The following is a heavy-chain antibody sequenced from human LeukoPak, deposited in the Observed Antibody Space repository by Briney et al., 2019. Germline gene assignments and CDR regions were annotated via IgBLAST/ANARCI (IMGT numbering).Heavy chain of an antibody. J-gene: IGHJ2*01. CDR1: GYTFTGYC. CDR3: ARPYSSGSYWYFDL. CDR2: INPNSGGT. V-gene: IGHV1-2*06. D-gene: IGHD6-19*01. Sequence: ASVKVSCKASGYTFTGYCMHWVRQAPGQRLEWMGRINPNSGGTNYAQKFQGRVTMTRDTSISKAYMELSRLRSDDTAVYYCARPYSSGSYWYFDLWGRGTLVTVSS.